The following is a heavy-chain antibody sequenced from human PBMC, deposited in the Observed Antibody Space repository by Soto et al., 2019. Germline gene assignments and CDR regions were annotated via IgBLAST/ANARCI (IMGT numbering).Heavy chain of an antibody. D-gene: IGHD2-15*01. CDR1: GGSISSGGYS. V-gene: IGHV4-30-2*01. Sequence: SETLSLTCAVSGGSISSGGYSWSWIRQPPGKGLEWIGYIYHSGSTYYNPSLKSRVTISVDRSKNQFSLKLSFVTAADTAVYYCARGQVVAAQHWGQGTLVTVSS. J-gene: IGHJ4*02. CDR2: IYHSGST. CDR3: ARGQVVAAQH.